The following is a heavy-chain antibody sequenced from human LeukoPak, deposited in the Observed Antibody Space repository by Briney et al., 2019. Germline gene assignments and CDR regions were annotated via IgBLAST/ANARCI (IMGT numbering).Heavy chain of an antibody. CDR2: FDREDGGT. D-gene: IGHD3-3*01. J-gene: IGHJ3*02. CDR1: GYSGIELD. Sequence: ASVTVSCKVSGYSGIELDMHWVRQAPGKGLEWMGGFDREDGGTIYARKFQGRVTMTEDSSTDTAYMQLSSLTSEDTDVYYCATHTVSGVVTYAFQMWGRGTLVTVSS. CDR3: ATHTVSGVVTYAFQM. V-gene: IGHV1-24*01.